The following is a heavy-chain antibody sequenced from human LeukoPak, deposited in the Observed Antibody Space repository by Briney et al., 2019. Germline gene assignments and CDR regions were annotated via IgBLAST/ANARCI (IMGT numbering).Heavy chain of an antibody. V-gene: IGHV4-34*01. CDR3: ARGRSDTMIVVVIPSFDY. Sequence: PSETLSLTCAVYGGSFSGYYWSWIRQPPGKGLEWIGEINHSGSTNYNPSLKSRVTISVDTSKNQFSLKLSSVTAADTAVYYCARGRSDTMIVVVIPSFDYWGQGTLVTVSS. D-gene: IGHD3-22*01. J-gene: IGHJ4*02. CDR2: INHSGST. CDR1: GGSFSGYY.